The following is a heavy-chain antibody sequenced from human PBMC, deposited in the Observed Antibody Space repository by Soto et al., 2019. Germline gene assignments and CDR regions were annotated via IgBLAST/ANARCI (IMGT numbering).Heavy chain of an antibody. CDR2: IIPIFGTA. V-gene: IGHV1-69*01. Sequence: GAAVQVSCEASGGTFSSYAISWVRQAPGQGLEWMGGIIPIFGTANYAQKFQGRVTITADESTSTAYMELSSLRSEDTAVYYCATSDDKRVYYGSGSYAEFYIWGQGTTVTVSS. J-gene: IGHJ3*02. D-gene: IGHD3-10*01. CDR1: GGTFSSYA. CDR3: ATSDDKRVYYGSGSYAEFYI.